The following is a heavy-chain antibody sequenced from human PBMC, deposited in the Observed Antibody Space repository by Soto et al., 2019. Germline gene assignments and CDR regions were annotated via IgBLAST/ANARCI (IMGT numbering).Heavy chain of an antibody. V-gene: IGHV4-59*01. CDR1: GGSISSYY. D-gene: IGHD3-10*01. CDR2: IYYSGST. CDR3: ATSKSGRASSGDFDY. J-gene: IGHJ4*02. Sequence: SETLSLTCTVSGGSISSYYWSWIRQPPGKGLEWIGYIYYSGSTNYNPSLKSRVTISVDTSKNQFSLKLSSVTAADTAVYYCATSKSGRASSGDFDYWGQGTLVTVSS.